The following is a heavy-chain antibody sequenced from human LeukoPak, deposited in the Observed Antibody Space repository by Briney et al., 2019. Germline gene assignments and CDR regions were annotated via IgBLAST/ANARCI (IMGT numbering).Heavy chain of an antibody. CDR2: ISSGGTTI. V-gene: IGHV3-48*03. CDR1: GFTFSSYE. J-gene: IGHJ4*02. Sequence: GGSLRLSCAASGFTFSSYEMNWVRQAPGKGLEWVSYISSGGTTIYYADSVKGRFTISRDNAKNSLYLQMNGLRAEDTAMYYCARDGGYNYGSLDHWGQGTQVTVSS. D-gene: IGHD4-17*01. CDR3: ARDGGYNYGSLDH.